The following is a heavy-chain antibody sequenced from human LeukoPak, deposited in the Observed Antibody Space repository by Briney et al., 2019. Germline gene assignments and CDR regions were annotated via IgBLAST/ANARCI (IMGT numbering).Heavy chain of an antibody. CDR3: ARGLSNFDF. J-gene: IGHJ4*02. CDR1: GGSISNYY. V-gene: IGHV4-59*13. Sequence: PSETLSLTCSVSGGSISNYYWTWIRQPPGKGLEWIGNVYYSGSAKYNPSLKSRVTISIDTSKNQISVNVGSVTAADTAVYYCARGLSNFDFWGQGILVTVSS. CDR2: VYYSGSA.